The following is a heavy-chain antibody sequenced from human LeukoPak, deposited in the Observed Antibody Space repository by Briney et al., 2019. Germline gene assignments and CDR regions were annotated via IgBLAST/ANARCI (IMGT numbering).Heavy chain of an antibody. CDR3: ARDPGRHYYDSSGPGDAFDI. Sequence: GGSLRLSCAASGFTFSSYSMNWVRQAPGKGLEWVSYISSSGSTIYYADSVKGRFTISRDNAKNSLYLQMNSLRAEDTAVYYCARDPGRHYYDSSGPGDAFDIWGQGTMVTVSS. V-gene: IGHV3-48*04. CDR2: ISSSGSTI. CDR1: GFTFSSYS. D-gene: IGHD3-22*01. J-gene: IGHJ3*02.